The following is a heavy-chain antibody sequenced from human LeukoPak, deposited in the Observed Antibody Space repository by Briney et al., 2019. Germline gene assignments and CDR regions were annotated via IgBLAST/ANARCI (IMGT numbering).Heavy chain of an antibody. CDR2: IRYDGSNK. CDR3: AKDTVSRTIFGVVTPSYFDY. D-gene: IGHD3-3*01. J-gene: IGHJ4*02. CDR1: GFTFSSYG. V-gene: IGHV3-30*02. Sequence: GGSLRLSCAASGFTFSSYGMHWVRQAPGKGLEWVAFIRYDGSNKYYADSVKGRFTISRGNSKNTLYLQMNSLRAEDTAVYYCAKDTVSRTIFGVVTPSYFDYWGQGTLVTVSS.